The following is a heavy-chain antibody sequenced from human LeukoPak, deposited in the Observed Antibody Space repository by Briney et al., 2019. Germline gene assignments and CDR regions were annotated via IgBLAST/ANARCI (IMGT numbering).Heavy chain of an antibody. D-gene: IGHD3-22*01. J-gene: IGHJ5*02. V-gene: IGHV1-2*02. CDR3: ARPAIYYYDSTLFDP. CDR1: GYTFTGYY. CDR2: INPNSGGT. Sequence: GASVKVSCKASGYTFTGYYMHWVRQAPGQGLEWMGWINPNSGGTNYAQKFQGRVTMIRDTSISTAYMELSRLRSDDTAVYYCARPAIYYYDSTLFDPWGQGTLVTVSS.